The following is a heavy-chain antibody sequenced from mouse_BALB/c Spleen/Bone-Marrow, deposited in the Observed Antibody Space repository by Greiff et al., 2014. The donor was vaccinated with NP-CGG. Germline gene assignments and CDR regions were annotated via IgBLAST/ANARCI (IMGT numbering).Heavy chain of an antibody. Sequence: VQLQQSGAEIVKPGASVKSSCTTSGFNIEDSYIYWMKQRPEQGLEWIGRIDPANGNTKYDPKFQGKATITVDTSSATAYLQLSSLTSEDTAGYYCARNYGSSLDYWGQGTTLTVSS. CDR1: GFNIEDSY. J-gene: IGHJ2*01. D-gene: IGHD1-1*01. CDR3: ARNYGSSLDY. V-gene: IGHV14-3*02. CDR2: IDPANGNT.